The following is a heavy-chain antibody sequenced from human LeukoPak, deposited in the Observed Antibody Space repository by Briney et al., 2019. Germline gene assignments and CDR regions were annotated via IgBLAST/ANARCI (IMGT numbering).Heavy chain of an antibody. Sequence: GGSLRLSCAASGFTFSSYSMNWVRQAPGKGLEWVSYISSSSSTIYYADSVKGRFTISRDNAKNSLYLQMNSLRAEDTAVYYCARDPLWFGESLMNWFDPWGQGTLVTVSS. CDR2: ISSSSSTI. V-gene: IGHV3-48*01. D-gene: IGHD3-10*01. CDR1: GFTFSSYS. CDR3: ARDPLWFGESLMNWFDP. J-gene: IGHJ5*02.